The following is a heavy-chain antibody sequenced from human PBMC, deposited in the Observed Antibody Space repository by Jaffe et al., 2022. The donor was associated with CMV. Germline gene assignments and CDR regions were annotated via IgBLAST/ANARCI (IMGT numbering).Heavy chain of an antibody. CDR1: GGPFSGYY. V-gene: IGHV4-34*01. Sequence: QVQLQQWGAGLLKPSETLSLTCAVYGGPFSGYYWSWIRQPPGKRLEWIGEINHSGNTNYNPSLKSRVTTSVDTSKKQFSLKLSSVTAADTAVYYCARGYPQYDRSGYYPPYLDYWGQGTLVTVSS. CDR2: INHSGNT. CDR3: ARGYPQYDRSGYYPPYLDY. J-gene: IGHJ4*02. D-gene: IGHD3-22*01.